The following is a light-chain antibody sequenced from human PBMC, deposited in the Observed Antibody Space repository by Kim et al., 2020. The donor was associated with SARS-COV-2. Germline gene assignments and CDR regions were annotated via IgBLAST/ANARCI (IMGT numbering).Light chain of an antibody. J-gene: IGLJ1*01. CDR3: QAWDSSTSVV. V-gene: IGLV3-1*01. Sequence: SYELTQPPSVSVSPGQTASITCSGDKLGDKYACWYQQKPGQSPVLVIYQDSKRPSRIPERFSGSNSGNTATLTISGTQAMDEADYYCQAWDSSTSVVFGTGTKVTVL. CDR1: KLGDKY. CDR2: QDS.